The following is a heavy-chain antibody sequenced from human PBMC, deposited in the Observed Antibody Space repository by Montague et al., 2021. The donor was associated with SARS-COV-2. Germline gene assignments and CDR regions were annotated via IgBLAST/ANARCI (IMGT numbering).Heavy chain of an antibody. J-gene: IGHJ4*02. V-gene: IGHV4-39*02. D-gene: IGHD6-19*01. CDR3: ARPGSVSGWFYVDD. Sequence: SGSTYYTPSLRSRVTISMDTSKNHFSLKVNSVTTTDTAVYFCARPGSVSGWFYVDDLGQGTLVRVSS. CDR2: SGST.